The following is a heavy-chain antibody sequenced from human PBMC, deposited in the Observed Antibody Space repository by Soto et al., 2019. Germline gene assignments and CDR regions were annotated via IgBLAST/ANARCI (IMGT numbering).Heavy chain of an antibody. CDR2: IWYDGRET. V-gene: IGHV3-33*03. J-gene: IGHJ5*02. CDR3: GRDLRPRRAVAGPLDL. Sequence: QEQLVESGGGVVQPGRSLRLSCAASGFPFSTYGMHWVRQDPVKGLEWVAVIWYDGRETYYGDSVKGRFTISRDNSKNMVYLEMNNLRLDDTALYYCGRDLRPRRAVAGPLDLWGQGTLVSVSS. D-gene: IGHD6-19*01. CDR1: GFPFSTYG.